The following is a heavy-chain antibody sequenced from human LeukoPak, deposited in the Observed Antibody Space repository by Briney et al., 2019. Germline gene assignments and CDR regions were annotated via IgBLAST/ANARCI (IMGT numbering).Heavy chain of an antibody. J-gene: IGHJ3*02. CDR2: ITGSGANT. D-gene: IGHD3-10*01. Sequence: PGGSLRLSCAASGITFSNHAMTWVRQAPGKGLEWVSGITGSGANTYYAESVKGRFTISRDNSKYTLYLQMNSLTAEDTAVYYCSKTFGEFSVTAFDIWGQGTMVTVSS. CDR3: SKTFGEFSVTAFDI. V-gene: IGHV3-23*01. CDR1: GITFSNHA.